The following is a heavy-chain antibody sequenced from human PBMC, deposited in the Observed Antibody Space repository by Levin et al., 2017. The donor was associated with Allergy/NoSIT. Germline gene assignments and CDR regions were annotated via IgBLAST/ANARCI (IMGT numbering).Heavy chain of an antibody. D-gene: IGHD4-17*01. CDR2: INPSGGST. CDR3: ARDRNYGDYGGAFDY. J-gene: IGHJ4*02. Sequence: ASVKVSCKASGYTFTSYYMHWVRQAPGQGLEWMGIINPSGGSTSYAQKFQGRVTMTRDTSTSTVYMELSSLRSEDTAVYYCARDRNYGDYGGAFDYWGQGTLVTVSS. V-gene: IGHV1-46*03. CDR1: GYTFTSYY.